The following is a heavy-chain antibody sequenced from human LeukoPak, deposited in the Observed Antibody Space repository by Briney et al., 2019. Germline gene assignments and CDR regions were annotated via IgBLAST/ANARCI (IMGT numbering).Heavy chain of an antibody. V-gene: IGHV3-30*02. CDR3: ARGGPAAGRFDY. CDR2: IRYDGSNK. J-gene: IGHJ4*02. D-gene: IGHD6-13*01. Sequence: PGGSLRLSCAASGFTFSSYGMHWVRQAPGKGLEWAAFIRYDGSNKYYADSVKGRFTISRDNSKNTLYLQMNSLRAEDTAVYYCARGGPAAGRFDYWGQGTLVTVSS. CDR1: GFTFSSYG.